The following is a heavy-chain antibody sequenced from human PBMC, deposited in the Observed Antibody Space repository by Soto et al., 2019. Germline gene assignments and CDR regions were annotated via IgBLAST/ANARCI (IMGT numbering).Heavy chain of an antibody. CDR1: GFTFSSYS. D-gene: IGHD6-19*01. Sequence: EVQLVESGGGLVKPGGSLRLSCAASGFTFSSYSMNWVRQAPGKGLEWVSSISSSSSYIYYADSVKGRFTISRDNAKNSPYLQMNSLRAEDTAVYYCARGRAVAPFDYWGQGTLVTVSS. J-gene: IGHJ4*02. CDR2: ISSSSSYI. CDR3: ARGRAVAPFDY. V-gene: IGHV3-21*01.